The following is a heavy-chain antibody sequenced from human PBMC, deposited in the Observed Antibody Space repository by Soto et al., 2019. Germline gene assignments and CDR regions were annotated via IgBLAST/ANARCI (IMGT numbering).Heavy chain of an antibody. CDR2: INAGNGNT. D-gene: IGHD3-9*01. Sequence: ASVKVSCKASGYTFTSYAMHWVRQAPGQRLEWMGWINAGNGNTKYSQKFQGRVTITRDTSASTAYMELSSLRSEDTAVYYCARSRNHYDILTGYPPTYFDDWGQGTLVTVSS. J-gene: IGHJ4*02. V-gene: IGHV1-3*01. CDR3: ARSRNHYDILTGYPPTYFDD. CDR1: GYTFTSYA.